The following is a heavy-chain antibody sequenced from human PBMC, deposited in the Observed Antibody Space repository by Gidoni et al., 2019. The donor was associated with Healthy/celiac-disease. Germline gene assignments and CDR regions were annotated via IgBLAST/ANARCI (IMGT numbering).Heavy chain of an antibody. D-gene: IGHD3-10*01. Sequence: QITLKESGPTLVKPTQTLTLNCTFSGFSLSTSGVGVGWIRQPPGKALGWLALIYGDDDKRYSPSLKSMLTITKDTYKNQVVLTMTNMDPVDTATYYCAHGGRYYGSGSYYDYYYYGMDVWGQGTTVTVSS. J-gene: IGHJ6*02. CDR1: GFSLSTSGVG. CDR2: IYGDDDK. V-gene: IGHV2-5*02. CDR3: AHGGRYYGSGSYYDYYYYGMDV.